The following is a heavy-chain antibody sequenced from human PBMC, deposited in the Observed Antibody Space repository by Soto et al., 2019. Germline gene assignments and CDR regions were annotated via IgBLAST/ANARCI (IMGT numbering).Heavy chain of an antibody. Sequence: GASVKVSCKASGYTFTSYYMHWVRQAPGQGLEWMGIINPSGGSTSYAQKFQGRVTMTRDTSTSTVYMELSSLRSEDTAVYYCATPYYDILTGYYNDAFDIWGQGTMVTVSS. CDR3: ATPYYDILTGYYNDAFDI. CDR1: GYTFTSYY. D-gene: IGHD3-9*01. J-gene: IGHJ3*02. CDR2: INPSGGST. V-gene: IGHV1-46*03.